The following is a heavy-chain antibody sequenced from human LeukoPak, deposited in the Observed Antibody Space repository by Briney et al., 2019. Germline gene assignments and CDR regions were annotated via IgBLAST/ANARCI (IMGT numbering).Heavy chain of an antibody. Sequence: PGGSLRLSCAASGFTFSSYSMNWVRQAPGKGLEWVSYISSSSSTIYYADSVKGRFTISRDNAKNSLYLQMNSLRAEDTAVYYCARDNPHSVLWQHGSADDAFDIWGQGTMVTVSS. D-gene: IGHD3-10*01. CDR1: GFTFSSYS. J-gene: IGHJ3*02. CDR3: ARDNPHSVLWQHGSADDAFDI. CDR2: ISSSSSTI. V-gene: IGHV3-48*04.